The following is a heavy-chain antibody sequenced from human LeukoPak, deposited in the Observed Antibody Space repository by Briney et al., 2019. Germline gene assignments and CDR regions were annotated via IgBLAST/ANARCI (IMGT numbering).Heavy chain of an antibody. Sequence: ETLSLTCTVSGGSISSYYWSWIRQPPGKGLEWVSSISGSGGSTYYADSVKGRFTISRDNSKNTLYLQMNSLRAEDTAVYYCAKDMQSDDFWSGSTFDCWGQGTLVTVSS. V-gene: IGHV3-23*01. J-gene: IGHJ4*02. CDR3: AKDMQSDDFWSGSTFDC. CDR1: GGSISSYY. D-gene: IGHD3-3*01. CDR2: ISGSGGST.